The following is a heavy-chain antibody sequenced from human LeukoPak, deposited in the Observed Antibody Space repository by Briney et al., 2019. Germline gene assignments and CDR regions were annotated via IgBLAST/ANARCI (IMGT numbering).Heavy chain of an antibody. J-gene: IGHJ6*02. Sequence: PSETLSLTCTVSGGSISSYYWSWIRQPPGKGLEWIGYIYYSGSTNYNPSLKSRVTISVDTSKNQFSLKLSSVTAADTAVYYCASGFSRDGAVARGMDVWGQGTTVTVSS. D-gene: IGHD6-19*01. CDR3: ASGFSRDGAVARGMDV. V-gene: IGHV4-59*12. CDR2: IYYSGST. CDR1: GGSISSYY.